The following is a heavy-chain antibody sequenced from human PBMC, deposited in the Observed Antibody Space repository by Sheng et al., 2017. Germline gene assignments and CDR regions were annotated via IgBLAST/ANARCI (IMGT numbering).Heavy chain of an antibody. J-gene: IGHJ5*02. CDR1: GYSISSGYY. V-gene: IGHV4-38-2*02. CDR2: IYHSGST. CDR3: ARDLIVGQKNGWFDP. D-gene: IGHD1-26*01. Sequence: QVQLQESGPGLVKPSETLSLTCAVSGYSISSGYYWGWIRQPPGKGLEWIGSIYHSGSTYYNPSLKSRVTISVDTSKNQFSLKLSSVTAADTAVYYCARDLIVGQKNGWFDPWGQGTLVTVSS.